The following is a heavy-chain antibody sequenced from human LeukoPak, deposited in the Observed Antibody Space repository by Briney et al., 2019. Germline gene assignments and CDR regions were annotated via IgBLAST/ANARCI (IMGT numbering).Heavy chain of an antibody. CDR2: IRCDGSNK. D-gene: IGHD5-18*01. CDR3: ARARIQLWLQNY. V-gene: IGHV3-30*02. Sequence: GGSLRLSCAASGFTFSSYGMHWVRQAPGKGLEWVAFIRCDGSNKYYADSVKGRFTISRDNSKNTLYLQMNSLRAEDTAVYYCARARIQLWLQNYWGQGTLVTVSS. CDR1: GFTFSSYG. J-gene: IGHJ4*02.